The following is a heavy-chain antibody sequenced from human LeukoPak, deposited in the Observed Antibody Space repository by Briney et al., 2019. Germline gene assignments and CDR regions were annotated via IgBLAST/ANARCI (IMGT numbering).Heavy chain of an antibody. CDR3: AKDFSVGVTMIRGPFDP. D-gene: IGHD3-10*01. V-gene: IGHV3-23*01. CDR2: ISGSGGSM. CDR1: GFTFSSFA. J-gene: IGHJ5*02. Sequence: AGGSLRLSCSASGFTFSSFAMSWVRQAPGKGLEWVSGISGSGGSMYYADSMKGRFTISRDNSKNTLYLQINSLRAEGTAVYYCAKDFSVGVTMIRGPFDPWGQGTLVTVSS.